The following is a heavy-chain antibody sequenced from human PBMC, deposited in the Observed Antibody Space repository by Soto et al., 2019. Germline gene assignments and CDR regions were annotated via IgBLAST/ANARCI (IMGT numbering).Heavy chain of an antibody. CDR3: ARGGDYYDSSGCHFDY. CDR1: GGSVSSGSYY. J-gene: IGHJ4*02. Sequence: SETLSLTCTVSGGSVSSGSYYWSWIRQPPGKGLEWIGYIYYSGSTNYNPSLKSRVTISVDTSKNQFSLKLSSVTAADTAVYYCARGGDYYDSSGCHFDYWGQGTLVTVSS. CDR2: IYYSGST. V-gene: IGHV4-61*01. D-gene: IGHD3-22*01.